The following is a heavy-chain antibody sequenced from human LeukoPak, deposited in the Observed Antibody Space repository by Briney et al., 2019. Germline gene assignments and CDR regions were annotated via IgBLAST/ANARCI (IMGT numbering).Heavy chain of an antibody. D-gene: IGHD3-22*01. V-gene: IGHV4-38-2*02. CDR2: IYHSGST. CDR3: ARDRDYYDSSGYYFDY. Sequence: PSETLSLTCTVSGYSISSGCYWGWIRQPPGKGLEWIGSIYHSGSTYYNPSLKSRVTISVDTSKNQFSLKLSSVTAADTAVYYRARDRDYYDSSGYYFDYWGQGTLVTVSS. J-gene: IGHJ4*02. CDR1: GYSISSGCY.